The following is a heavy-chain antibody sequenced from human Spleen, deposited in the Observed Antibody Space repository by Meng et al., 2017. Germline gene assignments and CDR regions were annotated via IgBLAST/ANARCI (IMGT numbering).Heavy chain of an antibody. J-gene: IGHJ4*02. V-gene: IGHV3-30*03. CDR3: VDSNFDY. CDR2: ISYDGSNK. D-gene: IGHD4-11*01. Sequence: QVQLMESGGGVVQPGRSLRLSCAASAFTLRSYGMHWVRQAPGKGLEWVAIISYDGSNKYYTDSVKGRFTISRDNSKNTLYLQMNSLRAEDTAIYYCVDSNFDYWGQGTLVTVSS. CDR1: AFTLRSYG.